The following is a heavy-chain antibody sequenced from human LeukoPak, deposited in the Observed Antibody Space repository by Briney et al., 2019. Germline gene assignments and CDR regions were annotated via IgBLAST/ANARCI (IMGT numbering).Heavy chain of an antibody. CDR2: ISSSSRSI. Sequence: GGSLRLSCAASGFTFSSYTMNWVRQAPGKGLEWVSSISSSSRSIFYADSVNGRFTISRDNAKNSLYLQMNSLRAEDTAVYYCARTYYYDSSSYYGYWGQGTLVTVSS. J-gene: IGHJ4*02. D-gene: IGHD3-22*01. V-gene: IGHV3-21*01. CDR3: ARTYYYDSSSYYGY. CDR1: GFTFSSYT.